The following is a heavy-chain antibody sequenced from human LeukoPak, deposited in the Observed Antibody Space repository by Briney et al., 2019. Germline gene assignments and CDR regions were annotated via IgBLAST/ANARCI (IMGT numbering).Heavy chain of an antibody. D-gene: IGHD6-19*01. Sequence: ASVTVSCKASGYTFTGYYMHWVRQAPGQGLEWMGWINPNSGGTNYAQKFQGRVTMTRDTSISTAYMELSRLRSDDTAVYYCASDDPKYSSGWYYGYWGQGTLVTVSS. J-gene: IGHJ4*02. CDR2: INPNSGGT. CDR3: ASDDPKYSSGWYYGY. CDR1: GYTFTGYY. V-gene: IGHV1-2*02.